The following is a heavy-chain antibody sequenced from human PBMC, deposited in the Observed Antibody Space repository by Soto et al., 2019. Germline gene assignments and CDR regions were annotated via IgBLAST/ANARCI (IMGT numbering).Heavy chain of an antibody. CDR2: INHSGRV. V-gene: IGHV4-34*01. J-gene: IGHJ5*01. CDR3: STMAYDTNGYYGFNT. CDR1: GGSFSGHS. Sequence: QVQLQQWGAGLLKPSETLSLTSAAYGGSFSGHSWTWIRQSPGKGLEWIGDINHSGRVNYSPSLMSRDNISLDTSKNQLSRTLSAVTAADTAMYYSSTMAYDTNGYYGFNTWGQGTLVTVSS. D-gene: IGHD3-22*01.